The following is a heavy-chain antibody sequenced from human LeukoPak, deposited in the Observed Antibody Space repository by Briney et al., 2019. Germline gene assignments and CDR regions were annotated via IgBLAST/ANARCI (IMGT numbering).Heavy chain of an antibody. V-gene: IGHV3-30*18. CDR1: GFTFSSYG. CDR3: AKVRIQLWLSIDY. D-gene: IGHD5-18*01. J-gene: IGHJ4*02. Sequence: PGRSLRLSCAASGFTFSSYGMHWVRQAPGKGLEWVAVISYDGSNKYYADSVKGRFTISRDNSKNTLYLQMNSLRAEDTAVYYCAKVRIQLWLSIDYWGQGTLVTVSS. CDR2: ISYDGSNK.